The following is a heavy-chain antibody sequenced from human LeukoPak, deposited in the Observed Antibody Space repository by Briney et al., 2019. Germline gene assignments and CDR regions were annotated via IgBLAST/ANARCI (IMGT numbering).Heavy chain of an antibody. CDR1: GGSFSGYY. D-gene: IGHD5-12*01. J-gene: IGHJ4*02. CDR2: INHSGST. CDR3: ARVSGYDYDY. Sequence: PSETLSLTCAVYGGSFSGYYWSWIRQPPGKGLEWIGEINHSGSTNYNPSLKSRVTISVDTSKNQFSLKLGSVTAADTAVYYCARVSGYDYDYWGQGTLVTVSS. V-gene: IGHV4-34*01.